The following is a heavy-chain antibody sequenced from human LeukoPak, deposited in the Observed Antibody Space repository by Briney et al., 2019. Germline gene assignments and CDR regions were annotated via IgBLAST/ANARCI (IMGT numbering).Heavy chain of an antibody. CDR1: GFTFSSYG. Sequence: GGSLRLSCAASGFTFSSYGMHWVRQAPGKGLEWVAGISYDGRSKEYVDSVKGRFTISRDNSKNTLYLQMNSLKAEDTAVYYCSKDRGYSHGFDYWGQGTLVTVSS. CDR3: SKDRGYSHGFDY. J-gene: IGHJ4*02. CDR2: ISYDGRSK. V-gene: IGHV3-30*18. D-gene: IGHD5-18*01.